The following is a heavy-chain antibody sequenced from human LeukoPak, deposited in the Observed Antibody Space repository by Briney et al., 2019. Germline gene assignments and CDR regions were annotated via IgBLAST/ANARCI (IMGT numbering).Heavy chain of an antibody. J-gene: IGHJ1*01. CDR3: AGGGGGHYYDSSGYYYFGYFQH. CDR1: GFTFSSYW. CDR2: IKQDGSEK. Sequence: QPGGSLRLSCAASGFTFSSYWMSWVRQAPGKGLEWVANIKQDGSEKYYVDSVKGRFTISRDNAKNSLYLQMNSLRAEDTAVYYCAGGGGGHYYDSSGYYYFGYFQHWGQGTLVTVSS. D-gene: IGHD3-22*01. V-gene: IGHV3-7*03.